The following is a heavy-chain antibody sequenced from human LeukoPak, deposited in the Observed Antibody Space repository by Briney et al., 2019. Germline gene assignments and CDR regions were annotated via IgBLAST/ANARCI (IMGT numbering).Heavy chain of an antibody. J-gene: IGHJ6*03. CDR3: ARVNVEYSYGPPYYYYYMDV. CDR1: GGTFSSYA. D-gene: IGHD5-18*01. V-gene: IGHV1-69*05. CDR2: IIPIFGTA. Sequence: SVKVSCKASGGTFSSYAISWVRQAPGQGLEWMGGIIPIFGTANYAQKFQSRVTITTDESTSTAYMELSSLRSEDTAMYYCARVNVEYSYGPPYYYYYMDVWGKGTTVTVSS.